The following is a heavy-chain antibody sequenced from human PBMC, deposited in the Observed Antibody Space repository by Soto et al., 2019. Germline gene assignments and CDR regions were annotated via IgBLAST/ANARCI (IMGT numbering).Heavy chain of an antibody. Sequence: EVQLVESGGGLVEPGGCYRPSCAVSGLTFGDAWMSWVLRAPGTGLEWVGRIKSKFDGGTTEYAAPVRGIFSLARDNSKNTVYLEMRNLQTEDTAVYYCTTTAGAISTIYNLPFDPWGQGILVIGSS. CDR2: IKSKFDGGTT. J-gene: IGHJ5*02. D-gene: IGHD3-3*01. V-gene: IGHV3-15*01. CDR3: TTTAGAISTIYNLPFDP. CDR1: GLTFGDAW.